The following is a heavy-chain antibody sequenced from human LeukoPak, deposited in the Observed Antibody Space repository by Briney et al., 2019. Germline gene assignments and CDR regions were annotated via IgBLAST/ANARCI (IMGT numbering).Heavy chain of an antibody. CDR3: ARGEVRIKYFDF. D-gene: IGHD3-3*01. CDR2: VYHSGST. V-gene: IGHV4-30-2*01. J-gene: IGHJ4*02. Sequence: SETLSLTCAVSGGSINSGGYSWNWIRQTPGKGLEWIGYVYHSGSTYYNPSLKSRLTISIDRSKNQIALRLNSVTAADTAVYFCARGEVRIKYFDFWGQGALVTVSA. CDR1: GGSINSGGYS.